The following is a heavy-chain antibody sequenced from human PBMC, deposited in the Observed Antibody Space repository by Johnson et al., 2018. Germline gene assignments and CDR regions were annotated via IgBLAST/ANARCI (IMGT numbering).Heavy chain of an antibody. D-gene: IGHD1-26*01. CDR3: ARANSWDSGGGNWFDP. J-gene: IGHJ5*02. V-gene: IGHV3-74*02. CDR2: INSDGSST. CDR1: GFTFSSYW. Sequence: VQLVQSGGGVVQPGRSLRLSCAASGFTFSSYWMHWVRQAPGKGLVWVSRINSDGSSTSYADSVKGRFTISRDNAKNTLDPHLDSLRAEDTAVYYCARANSWDSGGGNWFDPWGQGTLVTVSS.